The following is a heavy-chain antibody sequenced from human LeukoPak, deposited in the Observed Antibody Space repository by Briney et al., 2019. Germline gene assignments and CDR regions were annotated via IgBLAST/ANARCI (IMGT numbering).Heavy chain of an antibody. CDR3: ARGYDSSGYYY. CDR2: IYYSGST. CDR1: GGSISSYY. J-gene: IGHJ4*02. V-gene: IGHV4-59*01. Sequence: SETLSLTCTVSGGSISSYYWIWIRQPPGKGLEWIGYIYYSGSTNYNPSLKSRVTISVDTSKNQFSLKLSSVTAADTAVYYCARGYDSSGYYYWGQGTLVTVSS. D-gene: IGHD3-22*01.